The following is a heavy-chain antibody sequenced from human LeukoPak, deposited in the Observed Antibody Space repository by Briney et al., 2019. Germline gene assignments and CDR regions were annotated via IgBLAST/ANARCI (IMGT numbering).Heavy chain of an antibody. Sequence: GGSLRLSCAASGFTFKNVWMSWVRQAPGNGLEWVGRIKRRSDGGTTDYAAPVNGRFTISRDDSKNTLYLQMNSLKIEDTAVYYCTPGMGDYWGEGTLVTVSS. CDR3: TPGMGDY. V-gene: IGHV3-15*01. CDR1: GFTFKNVW. J-gene: IGHJ4*02. CDR2: IKRRSDGGTT. D-gene: IGHD3-16*01.